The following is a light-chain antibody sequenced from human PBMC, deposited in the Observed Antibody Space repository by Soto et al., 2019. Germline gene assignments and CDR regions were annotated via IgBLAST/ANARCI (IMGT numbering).Light chain of an antibody. V-gene: IGLV1-44*01. CDR1: SSNIGSNT. J-gene: IGLJ3*02. CDR2: SND. CDR3: AAWDDNLNGWV. Sequence: QSVLTQAPSASGTPGQRVTISFSGSSSNIGSNTVSWYQQVPGTAPKLLIYSNDQRPSGVPDRFSGSKSGTSASLAIGGRQSEDEADYYCAAWDDNLNGWVFGGGTKLTVL.